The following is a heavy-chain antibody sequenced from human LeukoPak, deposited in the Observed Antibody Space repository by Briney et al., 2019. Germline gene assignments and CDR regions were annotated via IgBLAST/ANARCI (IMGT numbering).Heavy chain of an antibody. CDR3: VPADLP. Sequence: TGGSLRLSCTMSGFTFSGRWMHWVRQAPGEGLVWVSLIRPDGSGANYADSVRSRFTISRDNAKNTLYLQMNSLRVEDTAVHYCVPADLPWGQGTLVIVSS. CDR2: IRPDGSGA. CDR1: GFTFSGRW. J-gene: IGHJ5*02. V-gene: IGHV3-74*01.